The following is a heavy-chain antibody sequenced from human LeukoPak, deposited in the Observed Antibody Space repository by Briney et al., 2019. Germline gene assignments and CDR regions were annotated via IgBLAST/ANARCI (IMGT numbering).Heavy chain of an antibody. CDR2: IIPIFGTA. V-gene: IGHV1-69*01. CDR1: GGXFSSYA. J-gene: IGHJ4*02. D-gene: IGHD3-10*01. Sequence: SVKVSCKASGGXFSSYAISWVRQAPGQGLEWMGGIIPIFGTANYAQKFQGRVTITADESTSTAYMELSSLRSEDTAVYYCARINPNYYGSGNYYFDYWGQGTLVTVSS. CDR3: ARINPNYYGSGNYYFDY.